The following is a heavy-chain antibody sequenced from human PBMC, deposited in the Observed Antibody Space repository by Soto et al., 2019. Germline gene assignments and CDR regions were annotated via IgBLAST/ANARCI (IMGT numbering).Heavy chain of an antibody. CDR3: ARDWPYYDFWSGYIPAQGFDP. CDR1: GYTFTGYY. V-gene: IGHV1-2*02. CDR2: INPNSGGT. Sequence: ASVKVSCKASGYTFTGYYMHWVRQAPGQGLEWMGWINPNSGGTNYAQKFQGRVTMTRDTSISTAYMELSRLRSDDTAVYYCARDWPYYDFWSGYIPAQGFDPWGQGTLVTVS. D-gene: IGHD3-3*01. J-gene: IGHJ5*02.